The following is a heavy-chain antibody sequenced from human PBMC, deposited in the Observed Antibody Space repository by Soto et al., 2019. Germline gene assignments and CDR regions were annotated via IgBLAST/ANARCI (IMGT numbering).Heavy chain of an antibody. CDR3: ARVYGPYCSSTSCPQGHYYYYGMDV. CDR2: IIPIFGTA. J-gene: IGHJ6*02. CDR1: GGTFSSYA. V-gene: IGHV1-69*06. D-gene: IGHD2-2*01. Sequence: QVQLVQSGAEVKKPGSSVKVSCKASGGTFSSYAISWVRQAPGQGLEWMGGIIPIFGTANYAQKFQGRVTITADKSTSTAYMELSSLRSEDTAVYYCARVYGPYCSSTSCPQGHYYYYGMDVWGQGTTVTVSS.